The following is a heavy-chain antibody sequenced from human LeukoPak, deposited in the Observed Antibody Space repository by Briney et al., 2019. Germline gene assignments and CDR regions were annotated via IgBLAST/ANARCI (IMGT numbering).Heavy chain of an antibody. J-gene: IGHJ3*02. CDR2: FDPEDGET. Sequence: ASVKVSCKVSGYTLTELSMHWVRQAPGKGLEWMGGFDPEDGETIYAQKFQGGVTMTEDTSTDTAYMELSSLRSEDTAVYYCATDGSGSYYAFDIWGQGTMVTVSS. D-gene: IGHD1-26*01. CDR1: GYTLTELS. V-gene: IGHV1-24*01. CDR3: ATDGSGSYYAFDI.